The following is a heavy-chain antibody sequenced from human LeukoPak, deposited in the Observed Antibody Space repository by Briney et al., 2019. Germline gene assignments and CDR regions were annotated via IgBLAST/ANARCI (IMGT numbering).Heavy chain of an antibody. D-gene: IGHD3-22*01. J-gene: IGHJ4*02. CDR1: GYTFTGHY. V-gene: IGHV1-46*01. CDR3: ARGPHYYDSSGYKFDY. CDR2: INPSGGST. Sequence: ASVKVSCKASGYTFTGHYMHWVRQAPGQGLEWMGIINPSGGSTSYAQKFQGRVTMTRDMSTSTVYMELSSLRSEDTAVYYCARGPHYYDSSGYKFDYWGQGTLVTVSS.